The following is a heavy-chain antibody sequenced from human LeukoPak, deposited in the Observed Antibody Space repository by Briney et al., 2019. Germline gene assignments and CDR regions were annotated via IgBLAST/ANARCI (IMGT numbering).Heavy chain of an antibody. CDR1: GFTFSDYY. Sequence: PGGSLRLSCAASGFTFSDYYMSWIRQAPGKGLEWVSYISSSGSTIYYADSVKGRFTISRDDAKNSLYLQMNSLRAEDTAAYYCARERKERPRYYYYMDVWGKGTTVTVSS. J-gene: IGHJ6*03. D-gene: IGHD1-1*01. V-gene: IGHV3-11*04. CDR3: ARERKERPRYYYYMDV. CDR2: ISSSGSTI.